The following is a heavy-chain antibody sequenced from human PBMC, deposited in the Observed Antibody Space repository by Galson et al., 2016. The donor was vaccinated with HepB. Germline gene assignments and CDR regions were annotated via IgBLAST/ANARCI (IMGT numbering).Heavy chain of an antibody. J-gene: IGHJ4*02. CDR1: GGSISVHY. D-gene: IGHD4-11*01. Sequence: ETLSLTCTVSGGSISVHYWNWIRQPPGKGLEWTGNVYYSGNTKYNPSLKSRVTISVDTSKRQFSLRLSSVTAADTAVYYCARDQDGLGSKGFDYWGQGTLVTVSS. V-gene: IGHV4-59*11. CDR2: VYYSGNT. CDR3: ARDQDGLGSKGFDY.